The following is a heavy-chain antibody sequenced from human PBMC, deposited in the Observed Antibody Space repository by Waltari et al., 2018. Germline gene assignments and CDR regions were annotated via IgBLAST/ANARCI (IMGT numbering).Heavy chain of an antibody. CDR3: ASHYYDSSGYYMGYYYYYMDV. D-gene: IGHD3-22*01. CDR2: IYTSGST. J-gene: IGHJ6*03. Sequence: QVQLQESGPGLVKPSETLSLTCTVSGGSISSYYWSWIRQPPGKGLEWIGYIYTSGSTNYNPPLKSRVTISVDTSKNQFSLKLSSVTAADTAVYYCASHYYDSSGYYMGYYYYYMDVWGKGTTVTVSS. V-gene: IGHV4-4*09. CDR1: GGSISSYY.